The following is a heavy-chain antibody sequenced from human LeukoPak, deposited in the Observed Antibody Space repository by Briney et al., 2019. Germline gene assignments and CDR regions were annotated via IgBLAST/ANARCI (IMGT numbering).Heavy chain of an antibody. V-gene: IGHV1-2*02. Sequence: GASVKVSCKASGYTFSGYYIHWVRQAPGQGLEWMGWINPKSGGTEYAQKFQGRVTMTRETSINAAYMELSSLTSDATAMYYCARGGYSGYDYDFDYWGQGTLVTVSS. CDR2: INPKSGGT. CDR3: ARGGYSGYDYDFDY. D-gene: IGHD5-12*01. J-gene: IGHJ4*02. CDR1: GYTFSGYY.